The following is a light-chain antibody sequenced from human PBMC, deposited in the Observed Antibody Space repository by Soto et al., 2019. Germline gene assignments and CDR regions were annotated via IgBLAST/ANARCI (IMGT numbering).Light chain of an antibody. V-gene: IGLV2-14*01. CDR3: SAYTSSSTLEV. J-gene: IGLJ2*01. CDR2: DVS. Sequence: QSALTQPPSVSGSPGQSITISCTGTSSDVGGYNYVSWYQQHHGKAPKLMIYDVSNRPSGVSNRFSGSKSGNTASLTISGVHAEDEADYYCSAYTSSSTLEVFGGGTKLTVL. CDR1: SSDVGGYNY.